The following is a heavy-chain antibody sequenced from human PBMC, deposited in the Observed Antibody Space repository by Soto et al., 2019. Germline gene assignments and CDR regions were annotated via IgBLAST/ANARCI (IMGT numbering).Heavy chain of an antibody. CDR2: VYYGGSS. CDR1: GDSISCGASF. Sequence: SETLSLTCTVSGDSISCGASFWSWIRQPPGKGLEWIANVYYGGSSYYNPSLKSRLTISVDTTKNQFSLQLKSMTAADTAVYYCAXLSCTSSTCYFPGWFDPWGQGTLVTVSS. J-gene: IGHJ5*02. CDR3: AXLSCTSSTCYFPGWFDP. V-gene: IGHV4-30-4*01. D-gene: IGHD2-2*01.